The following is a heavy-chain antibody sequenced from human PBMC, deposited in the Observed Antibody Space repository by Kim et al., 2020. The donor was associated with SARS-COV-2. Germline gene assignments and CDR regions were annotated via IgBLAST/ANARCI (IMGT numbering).Heavy chain of an antibody. J-gene: IGHJ6*02. CDR3: AKGVLSYYYGMDT. Sequence: GGSLRLSCAVSGLTFSSYAMSWVRQAPGKGLEWVSAISGSGGSTYYADSVKGRFTISRDNSKNTLYQQMNSMRAEDTAVYYCAKGVLSYYYGMDTWGHGNTVTVSS. V-gene: IGHV3-23*01. CDR2: ISGSGGST. CDR1: GLTFSSYA.